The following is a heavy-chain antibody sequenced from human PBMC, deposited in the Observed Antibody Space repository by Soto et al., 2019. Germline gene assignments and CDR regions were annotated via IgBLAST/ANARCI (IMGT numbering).Heavy chain of an antibody. Sequence: PGGSLRLSCTFSGFTSYDYDYALTWVRQAPGKGLQWLGLIRGSTYGGTTEYAASVKGRFTISRDDSKGITYLQMNSLKTEDTAVYYCSRDGDFYGLDVWGQGTTVTVSS. CDR1: GFTSYDYDYA. V-gene: IGHV3-49*04. J-gene: IGHJ6*02. CDR2: IRGSTYGGTT. CDR3: SRDGDFYGLDV. D-gene: IGHD3-3*01.